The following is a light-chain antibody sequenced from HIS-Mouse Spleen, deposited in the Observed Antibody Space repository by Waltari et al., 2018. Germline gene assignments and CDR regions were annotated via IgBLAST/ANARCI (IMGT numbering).Light chain of an antibody. CDR1: ALPKQY. Sequence: SYELTQPPAVSVSPGQTARNTFSGYALPKQYAYWYQQKSGQAPVLVIYEDSKRPSGIPERFSGSSSGTMATLTISGAQVEDEADYYCYSTDSSGNHRVFGGGTKLTVL. CDR2: EDS. V-gene: IGLV3-10*01. J-gene: IGLJ2*01. CDR3: YSTDSSGNHRV.